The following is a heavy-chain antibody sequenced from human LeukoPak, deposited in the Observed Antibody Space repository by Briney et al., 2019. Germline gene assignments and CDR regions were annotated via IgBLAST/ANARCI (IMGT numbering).Heavy chain of an antibody. CDR3: ARVAWAAKLLKSWFDP. CDR1: GYTFTGYY. Sequence: GASVKVSCKASGYTFTGYYMHWVRQAPGQGLEWMGWINPNSGGTNYAQKFQGRVTMTRDTSISTAYMELSRLRSDDTAVYYCARVAWAAKLLKSWFDPWGQGTLVTVSS. V-gene: IGHV1-2*02. CDR2: INPNSGGT. J-gene: IGHJ5*02. D-gene: IGHD4-23*01.